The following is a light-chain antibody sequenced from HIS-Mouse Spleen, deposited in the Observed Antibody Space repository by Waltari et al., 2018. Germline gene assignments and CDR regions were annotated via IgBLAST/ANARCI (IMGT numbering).Light chain of an antibody. V-gene: IGLV1-47*01. CDR1: SSNIGSNY. CDR2: RNN. Sequence: QSVLTQPPSASGTHGQRVTISCSGSSSNIGSNYVYWYQQLPGTAPKRLIYRNNQRPSGVPDRFSGSKSGTSASLAISGLRSEDEADYYCAAWDDSLSGPVFGGGTKLTVL. J-gene: IGLJ3*02. CDR3: AAWDDSLSGPV.